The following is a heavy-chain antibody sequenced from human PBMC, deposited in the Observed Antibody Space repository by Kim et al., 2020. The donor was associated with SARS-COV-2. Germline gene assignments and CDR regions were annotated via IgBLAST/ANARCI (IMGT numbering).Heavy chain of an antibody. J-gene: IGHJ4*02. V-gene: IGHV3-15*01. D-gene: IGHD3-10*01. CDR2: GGTT. Sequence: GGTTDYAAPVKGRFTISRDDSKNTLYLQMNSLKTEDTAVYYCTTGITSGGWGQGTLVTVSS. CDR3: TTGITSGG.